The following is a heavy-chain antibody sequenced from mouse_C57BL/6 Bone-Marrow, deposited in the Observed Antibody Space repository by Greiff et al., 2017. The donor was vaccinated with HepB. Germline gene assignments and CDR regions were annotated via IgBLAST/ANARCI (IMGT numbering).Heavy chain of an antibody. CDR2: IWGVGST. Sequence: QVQLQQSGPGLVAPSQSLSITCTVSGFSLTSYGVDWVRQSPGKGLEWLGVIWGVGSTNYNSAPKSRLSISKDNSKSQVFLKMNRLQTDDTAMYYCASNYGDAMDYWGQGTSVTVSS. V-gene: IGHV2-6*01. J-gene: IGHJ4*01. CDR3: ASNYGDAMDY. CDR1: GFSLTSYG. D-gene: IGHD1-1*01.